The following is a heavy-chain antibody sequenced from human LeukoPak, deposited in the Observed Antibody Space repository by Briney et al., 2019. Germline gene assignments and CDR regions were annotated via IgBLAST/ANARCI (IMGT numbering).Heavy chain of an antibody. CDR1: GFTFSSYS. V-gene: IGHV3-30*03. Sequence: GGSLRLSCAASGFTFSSYSMNWVRQAPGKGLEWVAVISYDGSNKYYADSVKGRFTISRDNSKNTLYLQMNSLRAEDTAVYYCARGQADYWGQGTLVTVSS. CDR3: ARGQADY. CDR2: ISYDGSNK. J-gene: IGHJ4*02.